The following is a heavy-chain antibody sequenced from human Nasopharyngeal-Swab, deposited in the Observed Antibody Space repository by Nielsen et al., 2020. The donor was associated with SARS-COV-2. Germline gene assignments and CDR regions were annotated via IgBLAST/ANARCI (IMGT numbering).Heavy chain of an antibody. CDR1: GFTLSTYW. D-gene: IGHD6-13*01. Sequence: GGSLRLSCAASGFTLSTYWMHWVRQAPGKGLVWVSRINRDGSSTSYADSVKGRFTISRENAKNTLYLQMNSLRAEDSAVYYCARDPLSSWQAIGNWYFDLWGRGTLVTVSS. CDR3: ARDPLSSWQAIGNWYFDL. J-gene: IGHJ2*01. V-gene: IGHV3-74*01. CDR2: INRDGSST.